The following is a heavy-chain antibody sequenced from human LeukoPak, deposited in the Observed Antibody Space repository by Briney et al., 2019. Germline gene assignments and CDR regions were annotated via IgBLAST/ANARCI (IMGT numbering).Heavy chain of an antibody. Sequence: SQTLSLTCAVSGGSISSGGYSWSWIRQPPGKGLEWIGYIYHSGSTYYNPSLKSRVTISVDTSKNQFSLKLSSVTAADTAVFYCARAVGYCSGGSCSLDYWGQGTLVTVSS. CDR2: IYHSGST. CDR1: GGSISSGGYS. J-gene: IGHJ4*02. CDR3: ARAVGYCSGGSCSLDY. V-gene: IGHV4-30-2*01. D-gene: IGHD2-15*01.